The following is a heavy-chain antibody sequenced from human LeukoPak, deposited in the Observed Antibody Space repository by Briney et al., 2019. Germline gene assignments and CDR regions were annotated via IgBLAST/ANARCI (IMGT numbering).Heavy chain of an antibody. J-gene: IGHJ4*02. D-gene: IGHD3-22*01. CDR1: GYRFIAYY. CDR3: ARDPLQYYYDSSGYYDFDY. CDR2: INPSSGGT. V-gene: IGHV1-2*02. Sequence: GASVKVSCKASGYRFIAYYIHWVRQAPGQGLEWMGWINPSSGGTNFALKFQGRLTVARDTSISTAYMELTRLRSEDTAVYYCARDPLQYYYDSSGYYDFDYWGQGTLVTVSS.